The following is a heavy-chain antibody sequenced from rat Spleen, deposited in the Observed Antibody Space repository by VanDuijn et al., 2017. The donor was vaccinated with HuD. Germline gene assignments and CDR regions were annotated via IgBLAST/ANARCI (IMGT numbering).Heavy chain of an antibody. CDR1: GFSLISNG. V-gene: IGHV2-41*01. CDR3: AREGSGGFDY. J-gene: IGHJ2*01. Sequence: QVQLKESGPGLVQPSQTLSLTCTVSGFSLISNGVSWVRQPPGKGLEWMGIIWNTRGTRYNSALKSRLSISRDTSKSKVFLKMNSLQTEDTDTYYCAREGSGGFDYWGQGVMVTVSS. D-gene: IGHD1-11*01. CDR2: IWNTRGT.